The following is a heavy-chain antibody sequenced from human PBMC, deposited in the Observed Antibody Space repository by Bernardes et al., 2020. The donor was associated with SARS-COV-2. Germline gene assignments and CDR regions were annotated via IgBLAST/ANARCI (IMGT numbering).Heavy chain of an antibody. D-gene: IGHD2-15*01. J-gene: IGHJ3*01. CDR2: VYYSGST. V-gene: IGHV4-59*08. CDR3: AKRPHSFTFDF. CDR1: GGSISNNY. Sequence: SETLSLTCTVSGGSISNNYWSWIRQSPGKGLEWIGSVYYSGSTSYNPSLKSRVTISVDRSRNQFSLDLNSVTAADTAVYYCAKRPHSFTFDFWGPGTMVTV.